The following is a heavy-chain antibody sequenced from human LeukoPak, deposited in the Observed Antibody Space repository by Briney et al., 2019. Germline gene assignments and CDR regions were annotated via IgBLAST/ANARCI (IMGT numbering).Heavy chain of an antibody. D-gene: IGHD1-26*01. J-gene: IGHJ4*02. CDR2: ISSSSSDI. CDR3: AKNSGSYYLGHDY. CDR1: GFTFSSYS. Sequence: GGSLRLSCAASGFTFSSYSMNWVRQAPGKGLEWVSSISSSSSDIYYADSVKGRFTISRDNTKNSLYLQMNSLRAEDTAVYYCAKNSGSYYLGHDYWGQGTLVTVSS. V-gene: IGHV3-21*01.